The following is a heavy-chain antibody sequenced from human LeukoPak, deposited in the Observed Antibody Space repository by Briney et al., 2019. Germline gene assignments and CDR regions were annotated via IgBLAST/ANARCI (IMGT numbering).Heavy chain of an antibody. CDR1: GFTFSSYG. V-gene: IGHV3-30*03. Sequence: GGSLRLSCAASGFTFSSYGMSWVRQAPGKGLEWVAVISYDGSNKYYADSVKGRFTISRDNSKNTLYLQMNSLRAEDTAVYYCARGPVDDGSFFDYWGQGTLVTVSS. CDR2: ISYDGSNK. D-gene: IGHD4-23*01. J-gene: IGHJ4*02. CDR3: ARGPVDDGSFFDY.